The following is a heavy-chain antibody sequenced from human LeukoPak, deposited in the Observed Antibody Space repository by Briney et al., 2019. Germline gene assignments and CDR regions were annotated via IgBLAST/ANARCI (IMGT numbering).Heavy chain of an antibody. CDR3: ARLGAWGSYRLFDY. D-gene: IGHD3-16*02. V-gene: IGHV4-39*01. CDR2: IYYSGST. Sequence: SETLSLTCTVSGGSISSDYWSWIRQPPGKGLEWIGSIYYSGSTYYNPSLKSRVTISVDTSKNQFSLKLSSVTAADTAVYYCARLGAWGSYRLFDYWGQGTLVTVSS. CDR1: GGSISSDY. J-gene: IGHJ4*02.